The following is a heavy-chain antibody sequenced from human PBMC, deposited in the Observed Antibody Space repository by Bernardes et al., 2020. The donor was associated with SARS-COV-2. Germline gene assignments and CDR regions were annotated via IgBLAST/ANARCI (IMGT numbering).Heavy chain of an antibody. Sequence: SETLSLTCAVYGGSFTDYYWTWIRQPPGKALEWIGDIDHRGSANYAPSLQSRVTITLDKSKSQFSLKLTSVTAADTAVYYCARGVVTIFGVLIMIPARGGVDPWGQGPPVTVSS. V-gene: IGHV4-34*01. CDR1: GGSFTDYY. D-gene: IGHD3-3*01. J-gene: IGHJ5*02. CDR3: ARGVVTIFGVLIMIPARGGVDP. CDR2: IDHRGSA.